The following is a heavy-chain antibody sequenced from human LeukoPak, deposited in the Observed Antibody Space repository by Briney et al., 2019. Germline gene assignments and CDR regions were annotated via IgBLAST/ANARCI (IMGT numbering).Heavy chain of an antibody. CDR1: GGSISSYY. V-gene: IGHV4-4*07. CDR3: ARSPNYDFWSGYPHYYYYYMDV. CDR2: IYTSGST. D-gene: IGHD3-3*01. J-gene: IGHJ6*03. Sequence: SETLSLTCTVSGGSISSYYWSWIRQPAGKGLEWIGRIYTSGSTNYNPSLKSRVTMSVDTSKNQFSLKLSSVTAADTAVYYCARSPNYDFWSGYPHYYYYYMDVWGKGTTVTVSS.